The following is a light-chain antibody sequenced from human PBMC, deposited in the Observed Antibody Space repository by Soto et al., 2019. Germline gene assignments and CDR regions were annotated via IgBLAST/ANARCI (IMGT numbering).Light chain of an antibody. CDR3: SSYAGSSYV. V-gene: IGLV2-8*01. Sequence: QSVLTQPPSASGSPGQSVTISCTGTSSDVGGYSYVSWYQQHPGKAPKLMIYEVSKRPSWVPDRFSGSKSGNTASLTVSGLQAEDEADYYCSSYAGSSYVFGTGTKVTVL. CDR2: EVS. CDR1: SSDVGGYSY. J-gene: IGLJ1*01.